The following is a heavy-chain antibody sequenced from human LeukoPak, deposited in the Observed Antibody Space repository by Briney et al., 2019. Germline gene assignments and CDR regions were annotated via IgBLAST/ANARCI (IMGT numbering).Heavy chain of an antibody. V-gene: IGHV3-7*01. J-gene: IGHJ3*02. CDR2: IKQDGSEK. Sequence: GGSLRLSCAASGFTFSSYWMSWVRQAPGKGLEWVANIKQDGSEKYYVDSVKGRFTISRDNAKNSLYLQMNSLRAEDTAVYYCARDRLQARDYVDAFDIWGQGTMVTVSS. CDR1: GFTFSSYW. D-gene: IGHD4-17*01. CDR3: ARDRLQARDYVDAFDI.